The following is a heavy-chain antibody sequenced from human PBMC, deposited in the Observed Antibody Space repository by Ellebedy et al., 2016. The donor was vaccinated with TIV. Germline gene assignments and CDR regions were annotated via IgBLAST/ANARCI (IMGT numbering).Heavy chain of an antibody. Sequence: GESLKISCAASGFTFRDYSLNWVRQAPGKGLEWLSCISSDSTYISYADSVRGRFTISRDNAKKSLYLQMSRLGAEDTATYYCVRDFKAATPTYFYHMDVWGKGTTVTVSS. D-gene: IGHD2-15*01. CDR3: VRDFKAATPTYFYHMDV. CDR1: GFTFRDYS. J-gene: IGHJ6*03. V-gene: IGHV3-21*01. CDR2: ISSDSTYI.